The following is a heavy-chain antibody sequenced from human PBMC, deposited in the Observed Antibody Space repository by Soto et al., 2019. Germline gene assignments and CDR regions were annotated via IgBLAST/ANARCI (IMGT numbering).Heavy chain of an antibody. Sequence: PSETLSLTCAVSGCSISSSKWWSWVRQPPGKGLEWIGEIYHSGSTNYNPSLKSRVTISVDKSKNQFSLKLSSVTAADTAVYYCARAAMGGSSWPFDYWGQGTLVTVS. CDR1: GCSISSSKW. J-gene: IGHJ4*02. D-gene: IGHD6-13*01. V-gene: IGHV4-4*02. CDR2: IYHSGST. CDR3: ARAAMGGSSWPFDY.